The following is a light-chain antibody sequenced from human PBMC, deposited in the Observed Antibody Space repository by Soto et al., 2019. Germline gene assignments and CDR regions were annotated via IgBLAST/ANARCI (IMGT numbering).Light chain of an antibody. CDR1: QSVSNNY. J-gene: IGKJ1*01. Sequence: DMEMTQSPSTLSLSPGERATLSCRASQSVSNNYLAWYQQKPGQAPRLIIYGASNRATGIPDRFSGRGSGTDFTLTISRLEPEDFAVYYCQQYGSSGTFGQGTKVDIK. CDR3: QQYGSSGT. CDR2: GAS. V-gene: IGKV3-20*01.